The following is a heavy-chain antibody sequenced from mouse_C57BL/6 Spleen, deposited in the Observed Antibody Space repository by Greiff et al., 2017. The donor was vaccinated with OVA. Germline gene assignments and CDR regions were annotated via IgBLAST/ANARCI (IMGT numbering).Heavy chain of an antibody. Sequence: QVQLKQSGAELAKPGASVKLSCKASGYTFSSYWMHWVKQRPGQGLEWIGYINPSSGYTKYNQKFKDKATLTADKSSSTAYMQLSSLTYEDSAVYYCALITTAPLYFDYWGQGTTLTVSS. CDR1: GYTFSSYW. D-gene: IGHD1-1*01. V-gene: IGHV1-7*01. CDR3: ALITTAPLYFDY. J-gene: IGHJ2*01. CDR2: INPSSGYT.